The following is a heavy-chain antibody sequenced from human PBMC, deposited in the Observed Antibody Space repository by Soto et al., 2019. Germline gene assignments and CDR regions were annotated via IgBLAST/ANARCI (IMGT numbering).Heavy chain of an antibody. CDR1: GGSISSSSYY. J-gene: IGHJ6*03. V-gene: IGHV4-39*01. Sequence: SETLSLTCTVSGGSISSSSYYWGWIRQPPGKGLEWIGSISYSGSTYYSPSLKSRVTISVDTSKNQFSLKLSSVTAADTTVYYCARQSTISAYYMDVWGKGTTVTVSS. CDR3: ARQSTISAYYMDV. D-gene: IGHD3-3*01. CDR2: ISYSGST.